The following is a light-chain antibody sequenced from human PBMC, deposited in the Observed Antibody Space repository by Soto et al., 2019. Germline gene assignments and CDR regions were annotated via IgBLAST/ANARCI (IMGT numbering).Light chain of an antibody. V-gene: IGLV4-69*01. CDR1: SRHNTNT. CDR3: QAWATGIHI. J-gene: IGLJ2*01. Sequence: QLVLTQSPSSSASLGASVNLTCTLSSRHNTNTIAWHQQQPKKGPRFLMKVNSDGSHFKGDGIPDRFSGSSSGAERYLTISGLQSEDEADYYCQAWATGIHIFGGGTKLTVL. CDR2: VNSDGSH.